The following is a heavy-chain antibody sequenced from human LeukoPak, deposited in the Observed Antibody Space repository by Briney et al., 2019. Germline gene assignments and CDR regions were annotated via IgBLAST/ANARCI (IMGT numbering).Heavy chain of an antibody. J-gene: IGHJ4*02. CDR1: GFTVSSNY. CDR3: AKGGDSSGWIYYFDY. V-gene: IGHV3-53*01. CDR2: IYSGGST. D-gene: IGHD6-19*01. Sequence: PGGSLRLSCAASGFTVSSNYMSWVRQAPGKGLEWVSVIYSGGSTYYADSVKGRFTISRDNSKNTLYLQMNSLRAEDTAVYYCAKGGDSSGWIYYFDYWGQGTLVTVSS.